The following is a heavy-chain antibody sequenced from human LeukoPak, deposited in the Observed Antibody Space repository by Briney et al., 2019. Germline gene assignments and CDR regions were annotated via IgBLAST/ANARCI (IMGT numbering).Heavy chain of an antibody. J-gene: IGHJ4*02. CDR2: INHSGST. V-gene: IGHV4-34*01. CDR1: GGSFTGSFSTYY. Sequence: PSETLSLTCAVSGGSFTGSFSTYYWSWIRQPPGKGLEWIGEINHSGSTTYNPSLKSRVTISIDTSKNHFSLKLSSVTAADTAMYYCARNGWYSVDCWGQGTQVIASS. CDR3: ARNGWYSVDC. D-gene: IGHD6-19*01.